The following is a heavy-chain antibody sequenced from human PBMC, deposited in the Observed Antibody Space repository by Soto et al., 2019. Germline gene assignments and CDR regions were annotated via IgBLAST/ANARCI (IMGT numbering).Heavy chain of an antibody. CDR2: LSYDGSNK. Sequence: QVQLVESGGGVVQPGRSRRPSCAASGFTLSSYGMHWVRQAPGKGLGGVAVLSYDGSNKYYADSVKGRFTISRDNSKNTLYLQMNSQRAEDTAVYYCAKGLREYQLPTFDYLGQGNLVTVSS. CDR1: GFTLSSYG. V-gene: IGHV3-30*18. D-gene: IGHD2-2*01. J-gene: IGHJ4*02. CDR3: AKGLREYQLPTFDY.